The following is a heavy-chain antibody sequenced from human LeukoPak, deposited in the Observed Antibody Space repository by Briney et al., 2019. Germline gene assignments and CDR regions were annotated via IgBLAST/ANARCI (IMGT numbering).Heavy chain of an antibody. CDR2: IYTSGST. D-gene: IGHD2-8*01. Sequence: PSETLSLTCTVSGGSISSYYWSWIRQPAGKGLEWIGRIYTSGSTNYNPSLKSRVTMSVDTSKNQFSLKLSSVTAADTAVYYCANGYCTNGVCYPYYYYYMDVWGKGTPVTVSS. CDR3: ANGYCTNGVCYPYYYYYMDV. J-gene: IGHJ6*03. V-gene: IGHV4-4*07. CDR1: GGSISSYY.